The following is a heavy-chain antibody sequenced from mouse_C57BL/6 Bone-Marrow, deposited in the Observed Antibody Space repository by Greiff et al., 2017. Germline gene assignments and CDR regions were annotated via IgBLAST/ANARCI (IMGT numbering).Heavy chain of an antibody. CDR1: GYTFTSYW. D-gene: IGHD1-1*01. V-gene: IGHV1-69*01. Sequence: QVQLQQPGAELVMPGASVKLSCKASGYTFTSYWMHWVKQRPGQGLEWIGEIDPSDSYTNYNQKFKGKSTLTVDKSSSTAYMQLSSLTSEDSAVYYCARRIITTVVDWYFDVWGTGTTVTVSS. CDR3: ARRIITTVVDWYFDV. CDR2: IDPSDSYT. J-gene: IGHJ1*03.